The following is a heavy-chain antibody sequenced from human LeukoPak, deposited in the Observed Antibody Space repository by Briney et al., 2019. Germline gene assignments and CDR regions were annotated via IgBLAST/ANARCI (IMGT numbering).Heavy chain of an antibody. V-gene: IGHV3-21*01. CDR2: ISSSSSYI. CDR1: GFTFSSYS. J-gene: IGHJ2*01. CDR3: ARNYDFWSGYFDWYFDL. D-gene: IGHD3-3*01. Sequence: GGSLRLSCAASGFTFSSYSMNWARQAPGKGLEWVSSISSSSSYIYYADSVKGRFTISRDNAKNSLYLQMNSLRAEDTAVYYCARNYDFWSGYFDWYFDLWGRGTLVTVSS.